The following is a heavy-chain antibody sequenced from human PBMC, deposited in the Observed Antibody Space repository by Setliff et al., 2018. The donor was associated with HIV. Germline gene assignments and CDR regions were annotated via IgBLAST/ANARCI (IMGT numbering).Heavy chain of an antibody. CDR3: AVGDYVWGSYRLDF. V-gene: IGHV1-69*13. D-gene: IGHD3-16*02. Sequence: SVKVSCKTSGGTFSNYAFSWVRLAPGQGLEWMGGIIPVFDTTNYEKKFRDRVTITADESTSTVYLELISLGSEDTAVYYCAVGDYVWGSYRLDFWGQGTLVTVSS. CDR1: GGTFSNYA. J-gene: IGHJ4*02. CDR2: IIPVFDTT.